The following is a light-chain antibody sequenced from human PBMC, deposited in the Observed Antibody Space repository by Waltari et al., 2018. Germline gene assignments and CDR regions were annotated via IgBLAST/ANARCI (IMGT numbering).Light chain of an antibody. Sequence: DIVLTQSPDSLVVSLGERATINCKASQNVLYKSNNKYDLGWYQQKPGQPPKLLIYWASTRESGVPDRFSGTGSGTDFTLTISSLQAEDVAVYYCHQYFSPHWTFGQGTKVEIK. CDR1: QNVLYKSNNKYD. J-gene: IGKJ1*01. CDR2: WAS. V-gene: IGKV4-1*01. CDR3: HQYFSPHWT.